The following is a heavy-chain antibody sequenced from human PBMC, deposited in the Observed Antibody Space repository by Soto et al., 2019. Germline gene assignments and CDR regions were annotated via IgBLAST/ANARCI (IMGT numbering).Heavy chain of an antibody. Sequence: GGSLRLSCAASGFTVSSNYMSWVRQAPGKGLEWVSVIYSGGSTYYADSVKGRFTISRDNSKSTLYLQMNSLRAEDTAVYYCARAFLTSCEPSRVPAAISGYYGMDVWGQGTTVTVSS. J-gene: IGHJ6*02. CDR1: GFTVSSNY. CDR2: IYSGGST. CDR3: ARAFLTSCEPSRVPAAISGYYGMDV. D-gene: IGHD2-2*02. V-gene: IGHV3-53*01.